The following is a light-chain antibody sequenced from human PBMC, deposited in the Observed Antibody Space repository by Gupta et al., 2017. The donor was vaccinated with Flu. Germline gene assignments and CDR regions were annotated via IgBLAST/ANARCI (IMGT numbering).Light chain of an antibody. Sequence: TVVTQEPSFSVSPGGTVTLTCGLSSGSVSTTHYATWYQQTPGQAPRTLIFNTNTRSTGIPDRFSGSIIGNKAALTITGAQAEDESDFYCVLYMGGGSWVIGGGTKLTVL. CDR3: VLYMGGGSWV. V-gene: IGLV8-61*01. CDR1: SGSVSTTHY. J-gene: IGLJ3*02. CDR2: NTN.